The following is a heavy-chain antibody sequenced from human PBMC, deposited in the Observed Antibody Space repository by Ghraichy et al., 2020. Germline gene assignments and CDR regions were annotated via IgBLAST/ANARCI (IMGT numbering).Heavy chain of an antibody. CDR2: IWYDGSNK. D-gene: IGHD2-15*01. CDR3: ARGGEAVVAATQVDY. Sequence: GGSLRLSCAASGFTFSSYGMHWVRQAPGKRLEWVAVIWYDGSNKYYADSVKGRFTISRDNSKNTLYLQMNSLRAEDTAVYYCARGGEAVVAATQVDYWGQGTLVTVSS. CDR1: GFTFSSYG. V-gene: IGHV3-33*01. J-gene: IGHJ4*02.